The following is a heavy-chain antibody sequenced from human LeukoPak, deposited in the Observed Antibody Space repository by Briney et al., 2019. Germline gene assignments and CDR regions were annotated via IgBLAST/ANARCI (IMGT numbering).Heavy chain of an antibody. Sequence: GGSLTLSCPASGFTFSSYGMSWVRQAPGKGLEWVSAISGSGGSTYYADSVKGRFTISRDNSKNTLYLQMNSLRAEDTAVYYCAKDLPIVATITAFDYWGQGTLVTVSS. D-gene: IGHD5-12*01. CDR2: ISGSGGST. CDR1: GFTFSSYG. CDR3: AKDLPIVATITAFDY. V-gene: IGHV3-23*01. J-gene: IGHJ4*02.